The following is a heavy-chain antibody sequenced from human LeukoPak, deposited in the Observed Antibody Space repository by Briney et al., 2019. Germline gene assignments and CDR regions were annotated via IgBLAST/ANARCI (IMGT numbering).Heavy chain of an antibody. CDR2: INHSGST. CDR3: ARVRRAAAGIFDY. D-gene: IGHD6-13*01. CDR1: GGSFSGYY. J-gene: IGHJ4*02. V-gene: IGHV4-34*01. Sequence: SEALSLTCAVYGGSFSGYYWSWIRQPPGKGLEWIGEINHSGSTNYNPSLKSRVTISVDTSKNQFSLKLSSVTAADTAVYYCARVRRAAAGIFDYWGQGTLVTVSS.